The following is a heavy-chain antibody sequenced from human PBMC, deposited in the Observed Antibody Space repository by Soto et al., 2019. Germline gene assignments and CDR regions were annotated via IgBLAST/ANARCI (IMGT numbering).Heavy chain of an antibody. J-gene: IGHJ4*02. CDR1: GGSISSGDYY. CDR3: ARHEGDYGDYGYFDY. D-gene: IGHD4-17*01. Sequence: PSETLSLTCTVSGGSISSGDYYWSWIRQPPGKGLEWIGYIYYSGSTNYNPSLKSRVTISVDTSKNQFTLKLSSVTAADTAVYYCARHEGDYGDYGYFDYWGQGTLVTVSS. CDR2: IYYSGST. V-gene: IGHV4-30-4*01.